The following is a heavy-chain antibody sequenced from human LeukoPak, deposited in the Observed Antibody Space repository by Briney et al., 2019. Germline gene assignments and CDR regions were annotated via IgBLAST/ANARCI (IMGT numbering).Heavy chain of an antibody. V-gene: IGHV5-51*01. CDR1: GYSFTSYW. J-gene: IGHJ6*02. CDR3: ATAMLIDYYGMDV. D-gene: IGHD2-8*01. CDR2: IYPGDSDT. Sequence: GEPLNISCKGSGYSFTSYWIGWVRQLPGKGLEWMGIIYPGDSDTRYSPSFQGQVTISADKSISTAYLQWSSLKASDTAMYYRATAMLIDYYGMDVWGQGTTVTVSS.